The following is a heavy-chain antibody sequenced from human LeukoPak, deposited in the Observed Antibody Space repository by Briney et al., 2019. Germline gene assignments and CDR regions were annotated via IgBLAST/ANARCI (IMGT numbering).Heavy chain of an antibody. D-gene: IGHD4-17*01. V-gene: IGHV1-46*01. J-gene: IGHJ4*02. CDR1: GYTFT. CDR2: INPSGGST. Sequence: ASVKVSCKASGYTFTIHWVRQAPGQGLEWMGIINPSGGSTSYAQKFQGRVTMTRDTSTSTVYMELSSLRSEDTAVYYCARVDPTYGVREVYWGQGTLVTVSS. CDR3: ARVDPTYGVREVY.